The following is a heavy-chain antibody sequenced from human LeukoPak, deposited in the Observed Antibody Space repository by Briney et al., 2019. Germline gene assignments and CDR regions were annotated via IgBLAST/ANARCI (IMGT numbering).Heavy chain of an antibody. J-gene: IGHJ4*02. D-gene: IGHD6-19*01. CDR2: IYYSGST. CDR3: ARDMSSGWYSNFDY. V-gene: IGHV4-59*12. CDR1: GGSISSYY. Sequence: TPSETLSLTCTVSGGSISSYYWSWIRQPPGKGLEWIGYIYYSGSTNYNPSLKSRVTISVDTSKNQFSLKLSSVTAADTAVYYCARDMSSGWYSNFDYWGQGTLVTVSS.